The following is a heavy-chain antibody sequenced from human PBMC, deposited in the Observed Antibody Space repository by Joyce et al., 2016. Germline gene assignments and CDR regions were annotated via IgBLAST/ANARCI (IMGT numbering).Heavy chain of an antibody. CDR1: GFTFSDYG. Sequence: QVQLVESGGGVVQPGRSLRLSCAASGFTFSDYGMHWVRQAPGKGLEWVAMIWDDGSREYYIDSVKGRFTISRDNSKKTLYLQMNSLRAEDTAVYYCAGPDWYFDLWGRGTLVTVSS. D-gene: IGHD1-14*01. CDR3: AGPDWYFDL. CDR2: IWDDGSRE. V-gene: IGHV3-33*01. J-gene: IGHJ2*01.